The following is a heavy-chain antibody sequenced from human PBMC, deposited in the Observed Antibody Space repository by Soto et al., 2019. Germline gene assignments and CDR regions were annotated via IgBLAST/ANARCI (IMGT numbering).Heavy chain of an antibody. CDR1: GYTFTSYG. V-gene: IGHV1-18*01. CDR2: ITANNVNT. J-gene: IGHJ4*02. CDR3: ARDMGGYYFEPNDY. D-gene: IGHD3-22*01. Sequence: ASVKVSCKTSGYTFTSYGISWVRQAPGQGLEWMGWITANNVNTDYAQKFQGRVTMTTDTSTATAYMELRSLRSDDTAVYYCARDMGGYYFEPNDYWGQGTLVTVSS.